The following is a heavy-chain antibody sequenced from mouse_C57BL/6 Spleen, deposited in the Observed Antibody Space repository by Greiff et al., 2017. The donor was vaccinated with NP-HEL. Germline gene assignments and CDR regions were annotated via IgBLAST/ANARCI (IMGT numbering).Heavy chain of an antibody. CDR1: GFTFSDYG. V-gene: IGHV5-17*03. CDR2: ISSGSSTI. CDR3: AREDSSGPFAY. Sequence: EVKLVESGGGLVKPGGSLKLSCAASGFTFSDYGMHWVRQAPEKGLEWVAYISSGSSTIYYADTVKGRFTISRDNAKNTLFLQMSSLKSEDTATYYCAREDSSGPFAYWGQGTLVTVSA. J-gene: IGHJ3*01. D-gene: IGHD3-2*02.